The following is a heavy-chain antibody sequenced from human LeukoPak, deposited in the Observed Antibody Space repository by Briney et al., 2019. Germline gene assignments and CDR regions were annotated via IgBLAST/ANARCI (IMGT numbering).Heavy chain of an antibody. D-gene: IGHD2-21*02. V-gene: IGHV3-7*01. CDR2: VKQDGSVK. CDR3: ARDLLGDGWFDP. CDR1: GFTLSRYW. J-gene: IGHJ5*02. Sequence: GGSLRLSCAASGFTLSRYWMSWVRQAPGKGLEWVANVKQDGSVKYYVDSVKGRFTISRDNAKNSLYLQMNSLRAEDTAVYYCARDLLGDGWFDPWGQGTLVTVSS.